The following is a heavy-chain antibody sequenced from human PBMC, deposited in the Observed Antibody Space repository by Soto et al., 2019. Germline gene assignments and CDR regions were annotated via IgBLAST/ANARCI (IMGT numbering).Heavy chain of an antibody. V-gene: IGHV3-23*01. Sequence: EVQLLESGGGLVQPGGCLRLSCAASGFTFSSYAMSWVRQAPGKGLEWVSAISGSGGSTYYADSVKGRFTISRDNSKNTLYLQMNSLRAEDTAVYYCAKVTAARPRYYYGMDVWGQGTTVTVSS. CDR2: ISGSGGST. D-gene: IGHD6-6*01. CDR1: GFTFSSYA. CDR3: AKVTAARPRYYYGMDV. J-gene: IGHJ6*02.